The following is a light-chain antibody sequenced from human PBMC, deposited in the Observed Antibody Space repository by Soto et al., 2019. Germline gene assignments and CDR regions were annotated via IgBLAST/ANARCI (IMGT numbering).Light chain of an antibody. CDR3: QQLFDSPIT. CDR2: AAS. CDR1: HDISTY. V-gene: IGKV1-9*01. Sequence: DIQLTQSPSLLSASVGDRVTLTCRASHDISTYLAWYQVKPGKAPKLLIYAASTLESGVPSRFSATVSGTEFSLTITSLQPEDFATYYCQQLFDSPITFGQGTRLEIK. J-gene: IGKJ5*01.